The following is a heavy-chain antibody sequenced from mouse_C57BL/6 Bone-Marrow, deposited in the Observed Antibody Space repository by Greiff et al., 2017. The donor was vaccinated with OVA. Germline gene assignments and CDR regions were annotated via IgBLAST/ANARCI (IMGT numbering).Heavy chain of an antibody. J-gene: IGHJ2*01. CDR1: GYTFTSYW. Sequence: QVQLQQPGAELVKPGASVKMSCKASGYTFTSYWMHWVKQRPGQGLEWIGLIHPNSGSTNYNEKFKSKATLTVDKSSSTAYMQLSSLTSEDSAVYYCARDSSGYLDYWGQGTTLTVSS. CDR2: IHPNSGST. V-gene: IGHV1-64*01. D-gene: IGHD3-2*02. CDR3: ARDSSGYLDY.